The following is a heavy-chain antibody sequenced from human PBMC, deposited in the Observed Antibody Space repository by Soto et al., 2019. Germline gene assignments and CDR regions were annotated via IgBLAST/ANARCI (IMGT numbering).Heavy chain of an antibody. V-gene: IGHV1-69*13. CDR3: ARDGNYDILTGYYGINWFDP. Sequence: ASVKVSCKASGGTFSSYAISWVRQAPGQGLEWMGGIIPIFGTANYAQKFQGRVTITADESTSTAYMELSSLRSEDTAVYYCARDGNYDILTGYYGINWFDPWGQGTLVTVSS. CDR1: GGTFSSYA. D-gene: IGHD3-9*01. CDR2: IIPIFGTA. J-gene: IGHJ5*02.